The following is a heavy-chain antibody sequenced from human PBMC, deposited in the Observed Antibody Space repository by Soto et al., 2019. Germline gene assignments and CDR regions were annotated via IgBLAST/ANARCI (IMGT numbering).Heavy chain of an antibody. CDR1: GITFSSYS. CDR2: ISSSKTT. Sequence: EVQLVESGGGLVQPGESLRLSCTASGITFSSYSMNWVRQAPGKGLEWLSYISSSKTTYADSVKGRFTISRDNAKNSVYLQKKSLRDEDTAVYYCVGDKDGHTPMVHGNYWGRGTRVTVSS. V-gene: IGHV3-48*02. D-gene: IGHD5-18*01. CDR3: VGDKDGHTPMVHGNY. J-gene: IGHJ4*02.